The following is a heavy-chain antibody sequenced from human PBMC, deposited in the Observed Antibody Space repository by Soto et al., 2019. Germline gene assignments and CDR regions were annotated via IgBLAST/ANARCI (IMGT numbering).Heavy chain of an antibody. Sequence: PAGSLRLSCAASGFTFSDYYMSCIRQAPGKGLEWVSYISSSSSYTNYADSVKGRFTISRDNAKNSLYLQMNSLRAEDTAVYYCARAVPAITIFGVVIAPTFDYWGQGTLVTVSS. D-gene: IGHD3-3*01. CDR2: ISSSSSYT. CDR3: ARAVPAITIFGVVIAPTFDY. CDR1: GFTFSDYY. J-gene: IGHJ4*02. V-gene: IGHV3-11*06.